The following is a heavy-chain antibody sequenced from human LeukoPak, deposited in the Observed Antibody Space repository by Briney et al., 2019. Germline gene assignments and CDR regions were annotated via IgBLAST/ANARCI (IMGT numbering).Heavy chain of an antibody. Sequence: SETLSLTCAVYGGSFSGYYWSWIRQPPGKGLEWIGYIYYSGSTNYNPSLKSRVTISVDTSKNQFSLKLSSVTAADTAVYYCARVVVVAATPSFFDYWGQGTLVTVSS. CDR2: IYYSGST. CDR3: ARVVVVAATPSFFDY. D-gene: IGHD2-15*01. CDR1: GGSFSGYY. J-gene: IGHJ4*02. V-gene: IGHV4-59*01.